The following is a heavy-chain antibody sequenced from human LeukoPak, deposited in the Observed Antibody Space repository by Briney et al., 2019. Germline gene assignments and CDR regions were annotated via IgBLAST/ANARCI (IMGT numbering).Heavy chain of an antibody. V-gene: IGHV3-21*01. J-gene: IGHJ4*02. CDR3: ARSINMVQGAGDY. CDR2: ISSSSSYI. Sequence: SGGSLRLSCAASGFTFNSYSMNWVRQAPGKGLEWVSSISSSSSYIYYADSVKGRFTISRDNAKNSLYLQMNSLRAEDTAVYYCARSINMVQGAGDYWGQGTLVTVSS. D-gene: IGHD3-10*01. CDR1: GFTFNSYS.